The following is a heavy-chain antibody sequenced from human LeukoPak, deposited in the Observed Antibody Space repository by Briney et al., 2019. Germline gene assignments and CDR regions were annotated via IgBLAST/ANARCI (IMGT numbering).Heavy chain of an antibody. D-gene: IGHD3-16*01. CDR1: GYTFTSYD. Sequence: ASVKVSCRASGYTFTSYDINWVRQATGQGLEWMGWMNPNSGNTGYARKFQGRVTMTRNTSISTAYMELSSLRSEDTAVYYCARGNYDYIWGSITGLCWFDPWGQGTLVTVSS. V-gene: IGHV1-8*01. J-gene: IGHJ5*02. CDR3: ARGNYDYIWGSITGLCWFDP. CDR2: MNPNSGNT.